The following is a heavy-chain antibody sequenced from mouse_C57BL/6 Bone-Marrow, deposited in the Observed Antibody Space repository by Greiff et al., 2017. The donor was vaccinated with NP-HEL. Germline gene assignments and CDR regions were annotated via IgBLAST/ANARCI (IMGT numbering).Heavy chain of an antibody. D-gene: IGHD2-3*01. J-gene: IGHJ2*01. V-gene: IGHV1-69*01. Sequence: VQLQQSGAELVMPGASVKLSCKASGYTFTSYWMHWVKQRPGQGLEWIGEIDPSDSYTNYNQKLKGKSTLTVDKSSSTAYMQLSSLTSEDSAVYYCARSSHYDGYYADYWGQGTTLTVSS. CDR1: GYTFTSYW. CDR2: IDPSDSYT. CDR3: ARSSHYDGYYADY.